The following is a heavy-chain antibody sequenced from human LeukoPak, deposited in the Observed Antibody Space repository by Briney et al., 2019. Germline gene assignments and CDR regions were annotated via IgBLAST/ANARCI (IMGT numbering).Heavy chain of an antibody. Sequence: GGSLRLSCAASGFTFSSYAMSWVRQAPGKGLEWVSAISGSGGSTYYADSVKGRFTISRDNSKNTLYLQMNSLRAEDTAVYYCAKGRGYYDSSGLYNWFDPWGQGTLVTVSS. CDR3: AKGRGYYDSSGLYNWFDP. J-gene: IGHJ5*02. CDR2: ISGSGGST. V-gene: IGHV3-23*01. CDR1: GFTFSSYA. D-gene: IGHD3-22*01.